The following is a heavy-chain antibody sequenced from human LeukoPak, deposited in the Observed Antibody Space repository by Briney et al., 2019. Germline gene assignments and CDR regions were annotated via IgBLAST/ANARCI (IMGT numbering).Heavy chain of an antibody. CDR1: GGSISSYY. D-gene: IGHD3-16*01. CDR2: IYYSGST. J-gene: IGHJ6*03. CDR3: ARHSRIGLYYYYYYMDV. V-gene: IGHV4-59*08. Sequence: SETLSLTCTVSGGSISSYYWSWIRQPPGKGLEWIGYIYYSGSTNYNPSLKSRVTISVDTSKNQFSLKLSSVTAADTAVYYCARHSRIGLYYYYYYMDVWGKGTTVTISS.